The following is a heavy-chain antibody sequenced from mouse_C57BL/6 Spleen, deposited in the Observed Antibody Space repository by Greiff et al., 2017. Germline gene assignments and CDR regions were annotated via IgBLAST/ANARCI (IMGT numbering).Heavy chain of an antibody. CDR3: ARGGGASAFDY. D-gene: IGHD6-1*01. J-gene: IGHJ2*01. CDR2: IYPGDGDT. V-gene: IGHV1-80*01. CDR1: GYAFSSYW. Sequence: VQLQQSGADLVKPGASVKISCKASGYAFSSYWMNWVKQRPGKGLEWIGKIYPGDGDTNYNGKFKGKATLTGDKASSTAYMQISSLTSEDTAIYCCARGGGASAFDYWGKGTTLTVA.